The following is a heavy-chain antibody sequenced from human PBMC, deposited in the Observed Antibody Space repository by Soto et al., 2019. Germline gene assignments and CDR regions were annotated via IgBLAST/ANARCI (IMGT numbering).Heavy chain of an antibody. Sequence: SGPTLVNPTQTLTLTCTFSGFSLSTGGVSVGWIRQPPGKALEWLALIYWDDDKRYSPSLKSRLTITKYTSKNQVVLTLTDMDLVDTATHYCTHSTNFDWSPSYWGQGTPVTVS. CDR2: IYWDDDK. D-gene: IGHD3-9*01. J-gene: IGHJ4*02. CDR1: GFSLSTGGVS. CDR3: THSTNFDWSPSY. V-gene: IGHV2-5*02.